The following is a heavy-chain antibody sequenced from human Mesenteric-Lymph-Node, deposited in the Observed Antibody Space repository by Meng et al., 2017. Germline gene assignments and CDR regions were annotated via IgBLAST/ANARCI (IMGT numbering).Heavy chain of an antibody. V-gene: IGHV1-3*01. CDR2: INAGNGNT. D-gene: IGHD3-10*01. CDR1: EYTFTGYY. Sequence: QVQLVQSGAEVKRPGASVKVSCKASEYTFTGYYIHWVRQAPGQGLEWMGWINAGNGNTKYSQKFQGRVTITRDTSASTAYMELSSLRSEDTAVYYCARGSVWYDYWGQGTLVTVFS. J-gene: IGHJ4*02. CDR3: ARGSVWYDY.